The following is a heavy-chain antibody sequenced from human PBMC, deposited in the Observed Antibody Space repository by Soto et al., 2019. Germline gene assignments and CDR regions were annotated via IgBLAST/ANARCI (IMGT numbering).Heavy chain of an antibody. D-gene: IGHD6-6*01. Sequence: GGSLRLSCAASGFTFSNAWLSWVRQAPGKGLEWVGRIKSKTDGGTTDYTAPVKGRFIISRDDSKNTLYLQMNSLKTEDTAVYYFTTGSTSTKHYPGQGALVTVSS. CDR1: GFTFSNAW. V-gene: IGHV3-15*01. J-gene: IGHJ4*02. CDR2: IKSKTDGGTT. CDR3: TTGSTSTKHY.